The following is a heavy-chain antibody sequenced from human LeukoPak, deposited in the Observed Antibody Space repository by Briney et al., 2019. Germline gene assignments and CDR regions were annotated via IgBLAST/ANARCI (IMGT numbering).Heavy chain of an antibody. CDR3: XXXKGSSHSYYFDY. J-gene: IGHJ4*02. CDR2: INSDGINT. V-gene: IGHV3-74*01. CDR1: GFTFSNYW. D-gene: IGHD6-19*01. Sequence: GGSLRLSCAASGFTFSNYWMHWVRQAPGKGLVWVSRINSDGINTSYADSVKGRFTISRDNSKNTLYLQMNSLRAEDTAVYYXXXXKGSSHSYYFDYWGQGTLVTVSS.